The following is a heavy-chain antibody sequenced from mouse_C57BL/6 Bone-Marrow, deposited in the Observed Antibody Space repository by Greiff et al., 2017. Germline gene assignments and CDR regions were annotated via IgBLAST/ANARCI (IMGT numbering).Heavy chain of an antibody. CDR2: IYPGDGDT. CDR3: ARYYDIAY. Sequence: QVQLQQSGPELVKPGASVKISCKASGYAFSSSWMNWVKQRPGKGLEWIGRIYPGDGDTNYNGKFKGKATLTADKSSSTAYMQLSSLTSEDSAVYFCARYYDIAYWGQGTLVTVSA. D-gene: IGHD2-4*01. V-gene: IGHV1-82*01. CDR1: GYAFSSSW. J-gene: IGHJ3*01.